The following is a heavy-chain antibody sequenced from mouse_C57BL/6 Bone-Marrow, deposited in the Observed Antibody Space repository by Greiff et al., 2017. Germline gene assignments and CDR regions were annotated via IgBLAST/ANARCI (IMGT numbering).Heavy chain of an antibody. J-gene: IGHJ2*01. V-gene: IGHV1-61*01. CDR1: GYTFTSYW. Sequence: QVQLQQPGAELVRPGSSVKLSCKASGYTFTSYWMDWVKQRPGQGLEWIGNIYPSDSETHYNQKFKDKATLTVDKSSSTAYMQLSSLTSLDSAVYYCARRRDGYNFDYWGQGTTLTVSS. CDR2: IYPSDSET. D-gene: IGHD2-3*01. CDR3: ARRRDGYNFDY.